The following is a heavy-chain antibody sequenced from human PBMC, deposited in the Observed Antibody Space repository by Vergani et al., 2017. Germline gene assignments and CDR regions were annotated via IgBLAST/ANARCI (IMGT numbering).Heavy chain of an antibody. CDR2: IHSSVTT. Sequence: QVQLHESGPGLLKPSQTLSLTCTFSGGSITRGSFYWTWIRHPAGKGLAWVGRIHSSVTTNYIPPRKSRVTLSVDTSKTQLSLRLTSVTAADTAVYYCARDSWTSELRGVYWFDTWGQGTLVSVSS. D-gene: IGHD3-10*01. V-gene: IGHV4-61*02. CDR3: ARDSWTSELRGVYWFDT. CDR1: GGSITRGSFY. J-gene: IGHJ5*02.